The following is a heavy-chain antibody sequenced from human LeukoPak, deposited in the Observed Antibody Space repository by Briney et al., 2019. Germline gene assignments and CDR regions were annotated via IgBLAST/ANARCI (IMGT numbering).Heavy chain of an antibody. CDR3: AKDVRVGGGGMDV. V-gene: IGHV3-23*01. J-gene: IGHJ6*02. CDR2: ISASGGDT. D-gene: IGHD1-26*01. CDR1: GFTFTTNA. Sequence: GGSLRLSCAAYGFTFTTNAMNWVRQAPGKGLEWVSLISASGGDTHYADSVKGRFTISRDNSKNTVSLQINSLRGEDTAVYYCAKDVRVGGGGMDVWGQGTPVTVSS.